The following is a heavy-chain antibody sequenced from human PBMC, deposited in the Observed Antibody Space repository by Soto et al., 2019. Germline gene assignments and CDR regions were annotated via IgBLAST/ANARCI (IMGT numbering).Heavy chain of an antibody. Sequence: GASVKVSCKASGGTFSSYAISWVRQAPGQGLEWMGWMNPNSGDTGYAQKFQGRVTMTRNTSISTAYMELTSLRSEDTALYFCMVAATRGILDSWGQGTLVTVSS. V-gene: IGHV1-8*02. J-gene: IGHJ4*02. CDR2: MNPNSGDT. CDR3: MVAATRGILDS. D-gene: IGHD2-15*01. CDR1: GGTFSSYA.